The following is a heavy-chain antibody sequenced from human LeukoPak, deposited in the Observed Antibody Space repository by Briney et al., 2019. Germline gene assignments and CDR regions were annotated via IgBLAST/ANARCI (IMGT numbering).Heavy chain of an antibody. CDR3: ARDSGQTGEDY. CDR2: ISSSSSTI. D-gene: IGHD7-27*01. V-gene: IGHV3-48*01. CDR1: GFTFSSYS. J-gene: IGHJ4*02. Sequence: PGGSLRLSCAASGFTFSSYSMNWVRQAPGKGLEWVSYISSSSSTIYYADSVKGRFTISRDNAKNSLYLQMNSLRAEDTAVYYCARDSGQTGEDYWGQGTLVTVSS.